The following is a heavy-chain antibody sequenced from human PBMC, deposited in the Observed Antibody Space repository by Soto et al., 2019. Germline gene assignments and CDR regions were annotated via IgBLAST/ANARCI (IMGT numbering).Heavy chain of an antibody. CDR2: MNPNSGNT. V-gene: IGHV1-8*01. J-gene: IGHJ4*02. D-gene: IGHD3-9*01. CDR1: GYTFTSYD. Sequence: QVQLVQSGAEVKKPGASVKVSCKASGYTFTSYDINWVRQATGQGLEWMGWMNPNSGNTGYAQKLQSSVNMTMNTARSTAYMELSSLRSEDTAVYYCARVREGLRYVDWLPPKDFYYWGQGTLVTVAS. CDR3: ARVREGLRYVDWLPPKDFYY.